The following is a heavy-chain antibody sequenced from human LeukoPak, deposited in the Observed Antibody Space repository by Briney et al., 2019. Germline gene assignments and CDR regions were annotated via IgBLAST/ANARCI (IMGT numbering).Heavy chain of an antibody. CDR2: FYSGGST. V-gene: IGHV3-66*02. J-gene: IGHJ4*02. Sequence: GGSLRLSCAASGLTFSSYAMSWVPPAPGKGLGWVSVFYSGGSTYYADSVQGRFTISRDNSKNTVHLQMNSLRAEDTAVYYCARGAGWNYFEYWGQGTLVTVSS. CDR3: ARGAGWNYFEY. D-gene: IGHD6-19*01. CDR1: GLTFSSYA.